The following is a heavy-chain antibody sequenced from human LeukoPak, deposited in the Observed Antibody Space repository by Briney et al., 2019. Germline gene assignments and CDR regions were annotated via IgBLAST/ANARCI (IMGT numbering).Heavy chain of an antibody. Sequence: PSETLSLTCAVYGGSFSGYYWSWVRQPPGKGLEWIGEINHSEGTNYNPSLKSRVTISVDTSQNQFSLKLSSVTAADTAVYYCARGYNGFDPWGQGTLVTVSS. J-gene: IGHJ5*02. CDR2: INHSEGT. V-gene: IGHV4-34*01. CDR3: ARGYNGFDP. CDR1: GGSFSGYY.